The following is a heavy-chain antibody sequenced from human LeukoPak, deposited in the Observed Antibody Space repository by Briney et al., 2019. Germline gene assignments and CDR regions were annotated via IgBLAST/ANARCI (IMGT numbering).Heavy chain of an antibody. CDR1: GFTFSSYS. V-gene: IGHV3-21*01. CDR2: ISSSSSYI. D-gene: IGHD4-11*01. J-gene: IGHJ4*02. Sequence: PGGFLRLSCAASGFTFSSYSMNWVRQAPGKGLEWVSSISSSSSYIYYADSVKGRFTISRDNAKNSLYLQMNSLRAEDTAVYYCAFGMTTVIPFDYWGQGTLVTVSS. CDR3: AFGMTTVIPFDY.